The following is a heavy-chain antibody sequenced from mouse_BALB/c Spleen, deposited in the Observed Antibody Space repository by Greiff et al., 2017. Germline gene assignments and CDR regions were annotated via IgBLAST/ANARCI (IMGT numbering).Heavy chain of an antibody. D-gene: IGHD4-1*01. CDR1: GFTLSSYT. J-gene: IGHJ4*01. V-gene: IGHV5-9*03. CDR2: ISSGGGNT. Sequence: EVQVVESGGGLVKPGGSLKLSCAASGFTLSSYTMSWVRQTPEKRLEWVATISSGGGNTYYPDSVKGRFTISRDNAKNNLYLQMSSLRSEDTALYYCARSNWDGMDYWGQGTSVTVSS. CDR3: ARSNWDGMDY.